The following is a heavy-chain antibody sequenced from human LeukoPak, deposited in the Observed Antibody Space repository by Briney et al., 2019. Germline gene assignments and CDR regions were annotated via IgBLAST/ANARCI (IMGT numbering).Heavy chain of an antibody. Sequence: GGSLRLSCAASGFTFSSYAMSWVRQAPGKGLEWVSAISGSAGSTYYADSVKGRFTISRDNAKNSLYLQMNSLRAEDTAVYYCARDGSGSYQWGPRWFDPWGQGTLVTVSS. CDR1: GFTFSSYA. J-gene: IGHJ5*02. CDR2: ISGSAGST. D-gene: IGHD3-10*01. CDR3: ARDGSGSYQWGPRWFDP. V-gene: IGHV3-23*01.